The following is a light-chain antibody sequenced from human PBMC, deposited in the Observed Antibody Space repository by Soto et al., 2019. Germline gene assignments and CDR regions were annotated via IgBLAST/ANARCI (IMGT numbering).Light chain of an antibody. CDR2: GAF. CDR3: QQYDSWPLS. Sequence: EIVMTQSPATLSVSPGERATLSCRASQSVSSNLAWYQQKIGQAPRLLIYGAFTRATGIPARFSGSGSGTEFTLTISSLQSEDFAVYYCQQYDSWPLSFGGGTKVEIK. J-gene: IGKJ4*01. V-gene: IGKV3-15*01. CDR1: QSVSSN.